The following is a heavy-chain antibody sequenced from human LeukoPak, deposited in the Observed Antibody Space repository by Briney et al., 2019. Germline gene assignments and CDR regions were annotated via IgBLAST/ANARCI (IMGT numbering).Heavy chain of an antibody. J-gene: IGHJ3*02. CDR2: IKQDGSEK. CDR3: ARDAPGGARYDAFDI. Sequence: PGRSLRLSCAASGFTFSSYWMSWVRQAPGKGLEWVANIKQDGSEKYYVDSVKGRFTISRDNAKNSLYLQMNSLRAEGTAVYYCARDAPGGARYDAFDIWGQGTMVTVSS. D-gene: IGHD2-21*01. V-gene: IGHV3-7*01. CDR1: GFTFSSYW.